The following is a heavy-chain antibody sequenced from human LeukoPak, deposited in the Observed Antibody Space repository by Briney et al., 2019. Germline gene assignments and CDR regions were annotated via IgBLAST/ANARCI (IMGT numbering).Heavy chain of an antibody. J-gene: IGHJ4*02. D-gene: IGHD1-1*01. CDR2: IYYSGST. CDR1: GGSISSYY. Sequence: SETLSLTCTVSGGSISSYYWSWIRQPPGKGLEWIGYIYYSGSTNYNPSLESRVTISVDTSKNQFSLKLSSVTAADTAVYYCARNNWRWGQGTLVTVSS. V-gene: IGHV4-59*12. CDR3: ARNNWR.